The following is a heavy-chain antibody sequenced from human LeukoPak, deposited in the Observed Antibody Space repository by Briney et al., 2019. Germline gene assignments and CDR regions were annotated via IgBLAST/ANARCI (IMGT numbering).Heavy chain of an antibody. V-gene: IGHV4-61*02. J-gene: IGHJ6*02. Sequence: SETLSLTCTVSGGSISSGSYYWSWIRQPAGKGLEWIGRIYTSGSTNYNPSLKSRVTISVDTSKNQFSLKLSSVTAADTAVYYCARDSHGTFGYYYNGMDVWGQGTTVTVSS. D-gene: IGHD1-14*01. CDR1: GGSISSGSYY. CDR2: IYTSGST. CDR3: ARDSHGTFGYYYNGMDV.